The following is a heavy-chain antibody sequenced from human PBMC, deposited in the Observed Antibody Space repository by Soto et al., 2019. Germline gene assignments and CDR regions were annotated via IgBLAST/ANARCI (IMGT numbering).Heavy chain of an antibody. D-gene: IGHD2-21*01. CDR2: IYYSGST. Sequence: QVQLQESDPGLVKPSETLSLTCTVSGGSISSYYWSWIRQPPGKGLEWIGYIYYSGSTNYNPSLKSRVTISVDTSKNQFSLKLSSVTAADTAVYYCARKVINWFDPWGQGTLVTVSS. CDR3: ARKVINWFDP. CDR1: GGSISSYY. V-gene: IGHV4-59*01. J-gene: IGHJ5*02.